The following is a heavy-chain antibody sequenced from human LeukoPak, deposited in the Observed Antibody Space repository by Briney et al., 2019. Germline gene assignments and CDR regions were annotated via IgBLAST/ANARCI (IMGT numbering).Heavy chain of an antibody. CDR1: GGSISSYY. D-gene: IGHD3-9*01. CDR3: ARHSRDPFENVDYCFDC. CDR2: IYSSGST. Sequence: SETLSLTCTVSGGSISSYYWSWIRQPPGKGLEWIGYIYSSGSTNYNPSLQSRVTISLDTSKNQFSLKLSSVTAADTAVYYCARHSRDPFENVDYCFDCWGQGTLVTVSS. V-gene: IGHV4-59*08. J-gene: IGHJ4*02.